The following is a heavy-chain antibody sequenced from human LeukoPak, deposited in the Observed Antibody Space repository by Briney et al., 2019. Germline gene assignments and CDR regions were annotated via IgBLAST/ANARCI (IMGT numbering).Heavy chain of an antibody. Sequence: GGSLRLSCVASRFTFSSYAMHWVRQAPGKGLEWVAVISYDGRNKYYADSVKGRFTISRDNSKNTLYLQMNSLRAEDTAVYYCARDNAADNSGYGLYWGQGTLVTVSS. V-gene: IGHV3-30*04. D-gene: IGHD5-12*01. CDR2: ISYDGRNK. J-gene: IGHJ4*02. CDR3: ARDNAADNSGYGLY. CDR1: RFTFSSYA.